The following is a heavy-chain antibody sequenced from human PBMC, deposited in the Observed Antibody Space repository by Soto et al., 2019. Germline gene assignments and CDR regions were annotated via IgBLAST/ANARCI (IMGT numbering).Heavy chain of an antibody. CDR1: GYTFTSYG. CDR3: ARDDSGYETIDY. CDR2: ISAYNGNT. J-gene: IGHJ4*02. Sequence: ASLKVSCKASGYTFTSYGISWVLQAPGQGLEWMGWISAYNGNTNYAQKLQGRVTMTTDTSTSTAYMELRSLRSDDTAVYYCARDDSGYETIDYWGQGTLVTVSS. D-gene: IGHD5-12*01. V-gene: IGHV1-18*01.